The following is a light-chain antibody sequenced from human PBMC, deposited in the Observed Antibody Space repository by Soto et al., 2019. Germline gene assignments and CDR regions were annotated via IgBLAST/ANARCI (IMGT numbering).Light chain of an antibody. V-gene: IGKV1-39*01. J-gene: IGKJ2*01. CDR1: QSISSS. Sequence: DIQMTQSPSSLSVSVGDRVTITCRASQSISSSLNWYQKKPGKAPKLLIYDASSLQSGVPSRFSGSGSGTDFTLTISSLQPEDFATYYCQQSCSPPYTFGQGAKLEIK. CDR3: QQSCSPPYT. CDR2: DAS.